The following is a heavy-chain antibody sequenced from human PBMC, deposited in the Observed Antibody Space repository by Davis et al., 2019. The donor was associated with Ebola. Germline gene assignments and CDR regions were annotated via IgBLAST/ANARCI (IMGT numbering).Heavy chain of an antibody. V-gene: IGHV3-64D*08. D-gene: IGHD3-3*01. CDR2: ISNAGAYT. J-gene: IGHJ5*01. Sequence: ESLKISCSASGFTFILHTMHWVRQTPGKGLEYVADISNAGAYTFYEDFVTGRFTISRDNSKNTLFLQMNNLRVEDKAVYYCVKGSAEAAVNWPDSWGRGTRVTVSS. CDR3: VKGSAEAAVNWPDS. CDR1: GFTFILHT.